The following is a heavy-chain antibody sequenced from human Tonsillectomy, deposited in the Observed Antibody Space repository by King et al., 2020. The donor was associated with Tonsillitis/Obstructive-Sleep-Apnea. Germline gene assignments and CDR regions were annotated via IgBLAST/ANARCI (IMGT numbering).Heavy chain of an antibody. CDR2: ISGSGGNT. J-gene: IGHJ4*02. V-gene: IGHV3-23*04. CDR3: ARLRGAMADPIFDY. D-gene: IGHD6-19*01. CDR1: GFTFSTYA. Sequence: VQLVQSGGGLVQPGGSLRLSCAASGFTFSTYAMSWVRQAPGKGLEWVSSISGSGGNTFYADSVKGRFTPSRDNPKNTLYLQMNSLTAGDTAVYYCARLRGAMADPIFDYWGQGSLGTVSS.